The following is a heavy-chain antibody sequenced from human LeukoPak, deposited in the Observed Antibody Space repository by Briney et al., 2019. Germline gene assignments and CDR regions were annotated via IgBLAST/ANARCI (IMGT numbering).Heavy chain of an antibody. D-gene: IGHD6-6*01. J-gene: IGHJ4*02. CDR3: ARGQYSSSPLDY. CDR2: IKSDGNST. V-gene: IGHV3-74*01. CDR1: GFTFSSFW. Sequence: AAQLLSCASSGFTFSSFWMHWARQAPGEGLVWVSRIKSDGNSTSYADSGQGRFTISRVNAQNTLSLQMHDRRAQDTAVIYCARGQYSSSPLDYWGQGTLVTVSS.